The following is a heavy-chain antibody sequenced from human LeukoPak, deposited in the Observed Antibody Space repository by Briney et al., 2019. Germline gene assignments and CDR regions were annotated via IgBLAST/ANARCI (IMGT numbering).Heavy chain of an antibody. Sequence: PGGPLRLSCAASGFTFSDYYMSWFRQAPGKGLEGVSYISSSGSTIYYTDSVKSRFTISRDNAKNSLYLQMNTLRAEDTAVYYCARGRLWFGENDAFDIWGQGTMVTVS. CDR3: ARGRLWFGENDAFDI. CDR2: ISSSGSTI. V-gene: IGHV3-11*01. CDR1: GFTFSDYY. D-gene: IGHD3-10*01. J-gene: IGHJ3*02.